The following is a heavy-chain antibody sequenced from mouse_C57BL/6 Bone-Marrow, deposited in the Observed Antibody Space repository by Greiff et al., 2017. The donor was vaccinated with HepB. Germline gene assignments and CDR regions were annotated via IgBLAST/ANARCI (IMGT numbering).Heavy chain of an antibody. V-gene: IGHV10-1*01. Sequence: EVNVVESGGGLVQPKGSLKLSCAASGFSFNTYAMNWVRQAPGKGLEWVARIRSKSNNYATYYADSVKDRFTISRDDSESMLYLQMNNLKTEDTAMYYCVRQFFAYWGQGTLVTVSA. CDR1: GFSFNTYA. J-gene: IGHJ3*01. CDR2: IRSKSNNYAT. CDR3: VRQFFAY.